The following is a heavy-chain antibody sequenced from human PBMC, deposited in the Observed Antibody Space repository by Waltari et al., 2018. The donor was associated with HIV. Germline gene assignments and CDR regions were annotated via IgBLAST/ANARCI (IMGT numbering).Heavy chain of an antibody. CDR3: AREATYSSSSFGYFYAMDV. CDR2: IYSGGST. J-gene: IGHJ6*02. D-gene: IGHD6-6*01. V-gene: IGHV3-66*01. Sequence: EVQLVESGGGLVQPGGSLRLSCAASGFTVSSNYMIWVCQAPGKGLEWVSVIYSGGSTYYADSVKGRFSISRDNSKNTLYLQMNSLRAEDTAVYYCAREATYSSSSFGYFYAMDVWGQGTTVTVSS. CDR1: GFTVSSNY.